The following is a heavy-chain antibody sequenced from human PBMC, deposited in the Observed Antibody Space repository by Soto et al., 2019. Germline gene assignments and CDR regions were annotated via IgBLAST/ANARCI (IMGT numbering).Heavy chain of an antibody. J-gene: IGHJ4*02. CDR2: ISYSGST. CDR1: GGSISSGNYY. D-gene: IGHD5-18*01. V-gene: IGHV4-30-4*01. Sequence: QVQLQESGPGLVKPSQTLSLTCTVSGGSISSGNYYWSWIRQPPGKGLEWIGFISYSGSTYYSLSIKSRFTISVDTSKNQFSLNLSFVTAADTAVYYCATMGTPATGLYYFDYWGQGTLVTVSS. CDR3: ATMGTPATGLYYFDY.